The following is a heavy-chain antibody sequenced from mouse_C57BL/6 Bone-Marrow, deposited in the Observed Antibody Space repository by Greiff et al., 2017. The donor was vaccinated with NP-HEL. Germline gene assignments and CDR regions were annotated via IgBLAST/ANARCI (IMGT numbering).Heavy chain of an antibody. CDR1: GFTFSSYA. V-gene: IGHV5-9-1*02. J-gene: IGHJ3*01. CDR3: TRAGAWFAY. CDR2: ISSGGDYI. Sequence: EVKLVESGEGLVKPGGSLKLSCAASGFTFSSYAMSWVRQTPEKRLEWVAYISSGGDYIYYADTVKGRFTISRDNARNTLYLQLSRLKSEDTAMYYCTRAGAWFAYWGQGTLVTVSA.